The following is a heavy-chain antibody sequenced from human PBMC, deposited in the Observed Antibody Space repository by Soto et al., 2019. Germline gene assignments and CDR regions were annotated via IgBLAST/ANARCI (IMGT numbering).Heavy chain of an antibody. V-gene: IGHV5-10-1*01. J-gene: IGHJ4*02. CDR3: ARQIYDSDTGPNFQYYFDS. D-gene: IGHD3-22*01. CDR2: IDPSDSQT. CDR1: GYSFAGYW. Sequence: GESLTTSCKVSGYSFAGYWITWVLQKPGKGLEWMGRIDPSDSQTYYSPSFRGHVTISVTKSITTVFLQWSSLRASDTAMYYCARQIYDSDTGPNFQYYFDSWGQGTPVTVSS.